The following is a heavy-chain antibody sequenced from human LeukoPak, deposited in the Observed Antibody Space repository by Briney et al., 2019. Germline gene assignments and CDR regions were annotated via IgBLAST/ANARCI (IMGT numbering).Heavy chain of an antibody. V-gene: IGHV3-49*03. J-gene: IGHJ4*02. Sequence: GGSLRLSCTASGFTFGDYVMSWFGRPQGRGREGVGFFRSKAYGGTTEYAASVKGRFTISRDDSKSIAYLQMNSLKTEDTAVYYCTRDLPSTVTYYFDYWGQGTLVTVSS. CDR3: TRDLPSTVTYYFDY. D-gene: IGHD4-17*01. CDR2: FRSKAYGGTT. CDR1: GFTFGDYV.